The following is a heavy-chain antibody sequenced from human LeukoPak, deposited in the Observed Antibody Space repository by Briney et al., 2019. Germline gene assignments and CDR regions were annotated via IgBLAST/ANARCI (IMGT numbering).Heavy chain of an antibody. Sequence: KPSETLSLTCTVSGGSISSGGYYWSWIRQPPGKGLEWIGEINHSGSTNYNPSLKSRVTISVDTSKNQFSLKLSSVTAADTAVYYCARGRSVSSGWYYWGQGTLVTVSS. V-gene: IGHV4-39*07. CDR2: INHSGST. CDR1: GGSISSGGYY. CDR3: ARGRSVSSGWYY. J-gene: IGHJ4*02. D-gene: IGHD6-19*01.